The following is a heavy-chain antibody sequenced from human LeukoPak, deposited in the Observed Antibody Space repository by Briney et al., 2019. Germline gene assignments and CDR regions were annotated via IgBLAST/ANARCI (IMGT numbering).Heavy chain of an antibody. J-gene: IGHJ4*02. Sequence: SETLSLTCTVSGVSISTYYWTWIRQPPGKGLEWIGYIYYSGSTNYNLSLKSRVTISVDTAKNQFSLKLSSVTAADTAVYYCARTVGYGGPKNDYWGQGILVTVSS. CDR3: ARTVGYGGPKNDY. D-gene: IGHD4-23*01. CDR1: GVSISTYY. CDR2: IYYSGST. V-gene: IGHV4-59*08.